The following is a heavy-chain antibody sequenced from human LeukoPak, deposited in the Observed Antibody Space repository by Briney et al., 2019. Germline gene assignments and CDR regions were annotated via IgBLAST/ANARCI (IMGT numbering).Heavy chain of an antibody. Sequence: ASVKVSCKASGYTFSTYYMHWVRQAPGQGLEWMGIINPSGGTTSYAQKFQGRVTMIRDTSTSTVYMELSSLRSEDTALYYCARERGSGFDYWGQGTLVTVSS. CDR1: GYTFSTYY. CDR2: INPSGGTT. D-gene: IGHD3-10*01. V-gene: IGHV1-46*01. CDR3: ARERGSGFDY. J-gene: IGHJ4*02.